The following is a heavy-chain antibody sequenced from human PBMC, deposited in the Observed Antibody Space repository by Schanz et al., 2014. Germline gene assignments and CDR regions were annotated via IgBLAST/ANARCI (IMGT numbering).Heavy chain of an antibody. D-gene: IGHD3-10*01. Sequence: VQLVESGGGVVQPGRSLRLSCAASGFTFSNHGMHWVRQAPGKGLEWVSDISDSGDSTHYADSVRGRFTISRDNAKNSLYLQMNSLRAEDTAVYYCARDLSYYTSGSYGYWGQGTLVTVSS. CDR3: ARDLSYYTSGSYGY. J-gene: IGHJ4*02. CDR1: GFTFSNHG. CDR2: ISDSGDST. V-gene: IGHV3-48*04.